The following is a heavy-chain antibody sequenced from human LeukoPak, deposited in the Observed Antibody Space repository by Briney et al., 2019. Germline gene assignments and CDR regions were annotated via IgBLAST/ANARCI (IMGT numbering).Heavy chain of an antibody. J-gene: IGHJ4*02. CDR3: ARSGTVGAMPV. D-gene: IGHD1-26*01. CDR1: GGSLSNYY. CDR2: IYYSGST. Sequence: PSETLSLTCTVSGGSLSNYYWSWIRLPPGKGLEWIGYIYYSGSTNYNPSLKSRVTISVDTSKNQFSLKLSSVTAADTAVYYCARSGTVGAMPVWGQGTPVTVSS. V-gene: IGHV4-59*08.